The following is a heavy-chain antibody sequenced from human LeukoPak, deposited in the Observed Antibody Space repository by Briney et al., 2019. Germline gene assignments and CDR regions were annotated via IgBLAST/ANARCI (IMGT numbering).Heavy chain of an antibody. D-gene: IGHD3-22*01. J-gene: IGHJ3*02. CDR2: IYYSGST. V-gene: IGHV4-59*01. CDR3: ARDLGYSLDAFDI. CDR1: GGSFSSYY. Sequence: SETLSLTCNVSGGSFSSYYWSWIRQPPGKALEWIGYIYYSGSTNYSPSLKSRVTISLDTSKNHFSLKLSSVTAADTAVYYCARDLGYSLDAFDIWGQGTMVTVSS.